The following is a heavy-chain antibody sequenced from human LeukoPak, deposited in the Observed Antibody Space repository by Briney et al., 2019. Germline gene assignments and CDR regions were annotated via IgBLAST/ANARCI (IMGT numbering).Heavy chain of an antibody. CDR2: IYHSGTT. Sequence: SETLSLTCAVSGYSITSSSWWGWIRQPPGKGLEWIGYIYHSGTTYYNPSLQSRVTMSVDTSKNQFSLKLSSVTAADTAVYYCARGYYYDSSGYFHDYWGQGTLVTVSS. CDR1: GYSITSSSW. CDR3: ARGYYYDSSGYFHDY. J-gene: IGHJ4*02. D-gene: IGHD3-22*01. V-gene: IGHV4-28*03.